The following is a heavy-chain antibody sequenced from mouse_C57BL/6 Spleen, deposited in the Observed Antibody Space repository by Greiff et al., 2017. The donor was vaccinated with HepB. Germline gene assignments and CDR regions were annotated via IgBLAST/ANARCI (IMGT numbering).Heavy chain of an antibody. Sequence: VKLMESGPELVKPGASVKLSCKASGYTFTSYDINWVKQRPGQGLEWIGWIYPRDGSTKYNEKFKGKATLTVDTSSSTAYMELHSLTSEDSAVYFCARSGPTVVAPFAYWGQGTLVTVSA. V-gene: IGHV1-85*01. CDR2: IYPRDGST. J-gene: IGHJ3*01. CDR1: GYTFTSYD. CDR3: ARSGPTVVAPFAY. D-gene: IGHD1-1*01.